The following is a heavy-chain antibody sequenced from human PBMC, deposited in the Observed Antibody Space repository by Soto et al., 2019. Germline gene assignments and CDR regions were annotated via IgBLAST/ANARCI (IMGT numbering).Heavy chain of an antibody. CDR2: ISYSGNT. CDR1: GGSISNFY. CDR3: ARAPMVLSRSYFDS. D-gene: IGHD2-8*01. V-gene: IGHV4-59*13. Sequence: SETLSLTCTGSGGSISNFYWSWIRQPPGKGLEWIGCISYSGNTNYNPSLKSRVSISVDTSKNQLSLNLTSVTAADTAVYYCARAPMVLSRSYFDSWGQGTPVIVSS. J-gene: IGHJ4*02.